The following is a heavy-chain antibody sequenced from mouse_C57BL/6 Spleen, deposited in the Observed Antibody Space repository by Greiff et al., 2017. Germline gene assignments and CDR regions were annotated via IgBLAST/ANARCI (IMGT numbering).Heavy chain of an antibody. Sequence: EVQLQQSGAELVRPGASVKLSCTASGFNIKDDYMHWVKQRPEQGLEWIGWIDPENGDTEYASKFQGKATITADTSSNTADLQLSSLTSEDTAVYYCTTLGAMDYWGQGTSVTVSS. CDR1: GFNIKDDY. CDR3: TTLGAMDY. CDR2: IDPENGDT. J-gene: IGHJ4*01. V-gene: IGHV14-4*01.